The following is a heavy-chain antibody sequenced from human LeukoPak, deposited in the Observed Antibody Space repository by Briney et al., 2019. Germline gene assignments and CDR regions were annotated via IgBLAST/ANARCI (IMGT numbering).Heavy chain of an antibody. J-gene: IGHJ6*03. CDR3: AKDPGGYYYMDV. CDR2: IYYSGGT. V-gene: IGHV4-59*11. D-gene: IGHD1-26*01. Sequence: SETLSLTCTVSGASISNHYWGWIRQPPGKGLEWIGFIYYSGGTNYNPSLKSRVTISRDMSKNQFSLKLSSVSAADTAGYYCAKDPGGYYYMDVWGKGTTVTVSS. CDR1: GASISNHY.